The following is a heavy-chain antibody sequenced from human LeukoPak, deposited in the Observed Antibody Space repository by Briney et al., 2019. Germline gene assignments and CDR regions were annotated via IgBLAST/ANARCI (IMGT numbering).Heavy chain of an antibody. J-gene: IGHJ4*02. CDR1: GFTFSSYW. Sequence: GGSLRLSCAASGFTFSSYWMHWVRHAPGKGLVWVSRINTDGSSTNYADSVKGRFTISRDNAKNTLYLQMNSLSAEDTAVYYCASTRRDGYNYWAYWGQGTLVTVSS. V-gene: IGHV3-74*01. CDR2: INTDGSST. D-gene: IGHD5-24*01. CDR3: ASTRRDGYNYWAY.